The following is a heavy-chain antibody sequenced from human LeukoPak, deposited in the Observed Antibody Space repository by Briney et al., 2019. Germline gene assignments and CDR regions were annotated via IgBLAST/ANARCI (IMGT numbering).Heavy chain of an antibody. V-gene: IGHV3-74*01. CDR1: GFTFSSYW. Sequence: GGSLRLSCAASGFTFSSYWMHWVRQAPGKGLVWVSRINSDGSSTSYADSVKGRFTISRDNAKNTLYLQMNSLRAEDTAVYYCARDLAAPGNYYYYYGMDVWGQGTTVTVSS. CDR3: ARDLAAPGNYYYYYGMDV. J-gene: IGHJ6*02. CDR2: INSDGSST. D-gene: IGHD6-13*01.